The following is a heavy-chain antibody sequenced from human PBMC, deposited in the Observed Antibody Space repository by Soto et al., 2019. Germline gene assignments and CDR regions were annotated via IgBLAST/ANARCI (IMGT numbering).Heavy chain of an antibody. Sequence: SETLSLTCTVSGGSISSSSYYWGWIRQPPGKGLEWIGSIYYSGSTYYNPSLKSRVTISVDTSKNQFSLKLSSVTAADTAVYYCARGLHVLRFLEWSLPRVPGYYGMDVWGQGTTVTVSS. CDR3: ARGLHVLRFLEWSLPRVPGYYGMDV. V-gene: IGHV4-39*01. CDR2: IYYSGST. CDR1: GGSISSSSYY. D-gene: IGHD3-3*01. J-gene: IGHJ6*02.